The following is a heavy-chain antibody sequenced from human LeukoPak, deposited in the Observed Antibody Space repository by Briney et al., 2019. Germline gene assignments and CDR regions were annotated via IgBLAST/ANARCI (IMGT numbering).Heavy chain of an antibody. CDR1: GFSFSSYA. J-gene: IGHJ4*02. V-gene: IGHV3-23*01. CDR3: TRSNWNAFDY. CDR2: ISSSGDTT. Sequence: GGSLRLSCAASGFSFSSYAMSWVRQAPGKGLEWVSAISSSGDTTYYADSVKGRFTISRDNSKYTVYLQMNSLRAEDTAVYYCTRSNWNAFDYWGQGTLVTVSS. D-gene: IGHD1-1*01.